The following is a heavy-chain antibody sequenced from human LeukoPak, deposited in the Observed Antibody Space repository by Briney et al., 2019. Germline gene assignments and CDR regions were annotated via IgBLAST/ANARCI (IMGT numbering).Heavy chain of an antibody. D-gene: IGHD3/OR15-3a*01. J-gene: IGHJ6*03. V-gene: IGHV3-30*01. CDR3: AKGGIPTGPYYYFYYMDV. CDR1: GFTFSRYA. CDR2: ISSDGSNK. Sequence: PGGSLRLSCAASGFTFSRYAMHWVRQAPGKGLEWVAVISSDGSNKYYADSVKGRFTISRDNSKNTLYLQMNSLRPEDTAVYHCAKGGIPTGPYYYFYYMDVWGNGTTVTVSS.